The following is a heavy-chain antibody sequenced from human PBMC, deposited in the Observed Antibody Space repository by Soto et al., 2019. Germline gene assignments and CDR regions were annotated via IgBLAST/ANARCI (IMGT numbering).Heavy chain of an antibody. CDR1: GYTFTGYY. D-gene: IGHD6-6*01. CDR3: ARDRAARVDYYYYYGMDV. Sequence: ASVKVSCKASGYTFTGYYMHWVRQAPGQGLEWMGWINPNSGGTNYAQKFQGWVTMTRDTSISTAYMELSRLRSDDMAVYYCARDRAARVDYYYYYGMDVWGQGTTVTVSS. V-gene: IGHV1-2*04. J-gene: IGHJ6*02. CDR2: INPNSGGT.